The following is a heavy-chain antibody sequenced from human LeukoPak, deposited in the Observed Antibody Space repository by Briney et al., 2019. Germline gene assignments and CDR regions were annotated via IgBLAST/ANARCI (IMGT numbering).Heavy chain of an antibody. CDR3: ARDSHYYDSSGYFPFN. CDR1: GYSISSGYY. CDR2: IYHSGST. J-gene: IGHJ4*02. Sequence: SETLSLTCTVSGYSISSGYYWGWIRQPPGKGLEWIGSIYHSGSTYYNPSLKSRVTISVDTSKNQFSLKLSSVTAADTAVYYCARDSHYYDSSGYFPFNWGQGTLVTVSS. V-gene: IGHV4-38-2*02. D-gene: IGHD3-22*01.